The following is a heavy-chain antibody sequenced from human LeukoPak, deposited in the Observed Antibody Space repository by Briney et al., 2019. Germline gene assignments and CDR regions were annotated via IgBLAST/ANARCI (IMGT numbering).Heavy chain of an antibody. D-gene: IGHD3-3*01. V-gene: IGHV4-59*08. CDR1: GGSISSFY. CDR2: IYYSGST. J-gene: IGHJ6*02. CDR3: ARTIFGPIGYGMDV. Sequence: PSQTLSLTRTVSGGSISSFYWSCIRHPPGKGLEWIGYIYYSGSTNYNPSVKSRVTMSVDTSKNQFSLELSSVTAADTAVYYCARTIFGPIGYGMDVWGQGTTVTVSS.